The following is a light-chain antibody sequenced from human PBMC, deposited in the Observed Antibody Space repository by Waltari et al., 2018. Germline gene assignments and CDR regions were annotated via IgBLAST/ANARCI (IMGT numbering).Light chain of an antibody. CDR3: GTWDTSLSAGV. CDR2: ETN. CDR1: SPNIGHSD. Sequence: QSVLTQPPSVTAAPGQKVSISCPGSSPNIGHSDVSWYQQVPGTAPKLLIFETNLRPSGIPDRFSGSKSGTSATLGITGLQTGDEANYYCGTWDTSLSAGVFGGGTKLTVL. J-gene: IGLJ3*02. V-gene: IGLV1-51*02.